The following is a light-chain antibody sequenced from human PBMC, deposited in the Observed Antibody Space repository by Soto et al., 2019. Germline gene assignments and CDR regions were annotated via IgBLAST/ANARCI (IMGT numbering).Light chain of an antibody. V-gene: IGLV3-21*02. CDR3: QVWDSRSDPSRV. CDR2: DDS. Sequence: SYVLTQPPSVSVAPGQTATITCGGNNIGGKSVQWYQQRPGQAPVLVVYDDSDRPSGIPERFAGSNSGNTATLTISRVEVGDEADFYCQVWDSRSDPSRVFGGGTKLTV. CDR1: NIGGKS. J-gene: IGLJ3*02.